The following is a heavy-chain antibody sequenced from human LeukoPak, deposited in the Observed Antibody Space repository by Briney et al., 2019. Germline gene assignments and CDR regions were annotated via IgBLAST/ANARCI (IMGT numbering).Heavy chain of an antibody. CDR3: ARDNWGSVSYVFDI. V-gene: IGHV4-30-4*01. CDR2: IYYSGST. D-gene: IGHD7-27*01. Sequence: SQTLSLTCTVSGGSISSGDYYWTWIRQPPGKGLEWIGYIYYSGSTYYNPSLKSRVIISVDTSKSQFSLKLSSVTAADTAVYYCARDNWGSVSYVFDIWGQGTMVTVSS. J-gene: IGHJ3*02. CDR1: GGSISSGDYY.